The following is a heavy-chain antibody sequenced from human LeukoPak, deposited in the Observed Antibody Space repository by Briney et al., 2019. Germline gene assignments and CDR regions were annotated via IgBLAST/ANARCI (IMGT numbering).Heavy chain of an antibody. CDR1: GFIFSDYY. D-gene: IGHD2-15*01. V-gene: IGHV3-11*04. J-gene: IGHJ6*03. CDR2: ISNIGTTI. CDR3: ARVRGCGGGSCYSYYMDV. Sequence: GGSLRLSCAASGFIFSDYYMSWIRQAPGKGLEWVSYISNIGTTIYYADSVKGRVTISRDTAKKSLYLQMNSLRADDTAVYYCARVRGCGGGSCYSYYMDVWGKGTTVTVSS.